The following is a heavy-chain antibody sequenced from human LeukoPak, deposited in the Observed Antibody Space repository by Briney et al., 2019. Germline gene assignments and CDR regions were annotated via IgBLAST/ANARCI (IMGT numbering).Heavy chain of an antibody. D-gene: IGHD5-24*01. CDR3: AILHPGMATIRNDY. J-gene: IGHJ4*02. V-gene: IGHV3-74*01. CDR1: GFTFSSYW. CDR2: INDDGSST. Sequence: GGSLRLSCAASGFTFSSYWMHWVRQAPGKGLVWVSRINDDGSSTTYADSVKGRFTISRDNAKNTLYLQMNSLRAEDTAVYYCAILHPGMATIRNDYWGQGTLVTVSS.